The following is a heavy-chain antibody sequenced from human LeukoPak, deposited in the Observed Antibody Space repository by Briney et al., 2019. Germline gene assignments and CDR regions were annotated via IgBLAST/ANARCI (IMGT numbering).Heavy chain of an antibody. Sequence: ASVKVSCKASGYTFTSYGISWVRQAPGQGLEWMGWISAYNGNTNYAQKLQGRVTMTTDTSTSTAYTELRSLRSDDTAVYYCARMLQTYYYDSSGYAGDYWGQGTLVTVSS. CDR3: ARMLQTYYYDSSGYAGDY. CDR2: ISAYNGNT. CDR1: GYTFTSYG. D-gene: IGHD3-22*01. V-gene: IGHV1-18*01. J-gene: IGHJ4*02.